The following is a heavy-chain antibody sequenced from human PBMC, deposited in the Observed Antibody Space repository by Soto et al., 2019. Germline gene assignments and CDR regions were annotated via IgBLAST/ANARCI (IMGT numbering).Heavy chain of an antibody. D-gene: IGHD3-3*01. CDR1: GGTFSSYA. CDR2: IIPIFGTA. Sequence: QVQLVQSGAEVKKPGSSVKVSCKASGGTFSSYAISWVRQAPGQGLEWMGGIIPIFGTANYAQKFQGRVTITADESTSTAYMELSSLRSEDTAVYYCARVRVGVVDEINWFDPWGQGTMVTVSS. V-gene: IGHV1-69*01. J-gene: IGHJ5*02. CDR3: ARVRVGVVDEINWFDP.